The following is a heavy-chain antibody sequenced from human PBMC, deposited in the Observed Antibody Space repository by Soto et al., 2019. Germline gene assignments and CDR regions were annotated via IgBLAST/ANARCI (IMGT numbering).Heavy chain of an antibody. CDR1: GGSFSGYY. D-gene: IGHD1-20*01. V-gene: IGHV4-34*01. CDR3: ARGKGDNSDAFDI. J-gene: IGHJ3*02. CDR2: INHSGST. Sequence: SETLSLTCAVYGGSFSGYYWSWIRQPPGKGLEWIGEINHSGSTNYNPSLKSRVTISVDTSKNQFSLKLSSVTAADTAVYYCARGKGDNSDAFDIWGQGTMVTVS.